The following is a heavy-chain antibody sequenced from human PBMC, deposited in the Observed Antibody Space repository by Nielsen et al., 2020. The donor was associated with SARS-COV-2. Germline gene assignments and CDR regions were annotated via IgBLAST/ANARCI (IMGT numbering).Heavy chain of an antibody. D-gene: IGHD6-19*01. V-gene: IGHV1-18*01. CDR3: ARDPGVEQWRGDYYYGMDV. CDR2: ISAYNGNT. CDR1: GYTFTSYG. Sequence: ASVKVSCKASGYTFTSYGISWVRQAPGQGLEWMGWISAYNGNTNYAQKLQGRVTMTTDTSTSTAYMELRSLRSDDTAVYYCARDPGVEQWRGDYYYGMDVWGQGTTVTVSS. J-gene: IGHJ6*02.